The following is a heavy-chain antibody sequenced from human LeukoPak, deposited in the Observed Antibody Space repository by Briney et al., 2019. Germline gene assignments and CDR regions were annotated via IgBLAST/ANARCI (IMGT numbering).Heavy chain of an antibody. D-gene: IGHD3-10*01. CDR2: ISDDGNNK. CDR1: GFSFSTYA. CDR3: ASRGSYYGSGSRSPLGY. J-gene: IGHJ4*02. V-gene: IGHV3-30-3*01. Sequence: GGSLRLSCAASGFSFSTYAMHWVRQAPGKGLEWVAVISDDGNNKYYADSVKGRFTISRDNSKNTLYLQMNSLRAEDTAVYYCASRGSYYGSGSRSPLGYWGQGTLVTVSS.